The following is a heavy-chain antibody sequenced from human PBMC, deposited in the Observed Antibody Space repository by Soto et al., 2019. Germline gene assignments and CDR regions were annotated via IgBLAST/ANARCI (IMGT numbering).Heavy chain of an antibody. Sequence: PGGSLRLSCKVPGITLSTSSMNWVRQAPGTGLEWVSYINTDGDVRHYADSVKGRFTVSRDNAKNLVYLQMNNVGADDPAVYFCTRRDVFDLWGPGATVTVSS. CDR2: INTDGDVR. CDR3: TRRDVFDL. J-gene: IGHJ3*01. CDR1: GITLSTSS. V-gene: IGHV3-48*01.